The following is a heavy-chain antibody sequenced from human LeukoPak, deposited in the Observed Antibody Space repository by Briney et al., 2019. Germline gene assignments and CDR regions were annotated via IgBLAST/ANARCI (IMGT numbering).Heavy chain of an antibody. CDR2: ISSSGGST. CDR1: GFTFSSYA. Sequence: GGSLRLSCAASGFTFSSYAMTWVRQAPGKGLEWVSSISSSGGSTYYADSVKGRFTISRDNSKNTLYLQMDSLRAEDTAVDYCVQPTNYFDSGSPPFDYWGQGTLVTVSS. J-gene: IGHJ4*02. V-gene: IGHV3-23*01. D-gene: IGHD3-10*01. CDR3: VQPTNYFDSGSPPFDY.